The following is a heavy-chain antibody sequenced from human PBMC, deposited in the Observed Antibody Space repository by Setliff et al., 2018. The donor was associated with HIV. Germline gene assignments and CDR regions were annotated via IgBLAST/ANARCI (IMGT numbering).Heavy chain of an antibody. V-gene: IGHV4-61*01. CDR2: IYYSGST. CDR3: AREDYYDQKGAFDI. D-gene: IGHD3-22*01. Sequence: SETLSLTCTVSGGSISSSNYYWSWIRQPPGKGLEWIGYIYYSGSTNYNPSLKSRVTISVDTSKNQFSLKLNSVTAADTAVYYCAREDYYDQKGAFDIWGQGTMVTVSS. J-gene: IGHJ3*02. CDR1: GGSISSSNYY.